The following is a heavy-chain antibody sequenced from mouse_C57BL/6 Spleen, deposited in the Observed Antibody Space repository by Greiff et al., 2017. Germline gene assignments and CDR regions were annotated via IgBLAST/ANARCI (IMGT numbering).Heavy chain of an antibody. CDR3: ARTIWLSAMDY. J-gene: IGHJ4*01. Sequence: DVQLQQSGPELVKPGASVKIPCKASGYAFPDYNIDRVKQSPGKSLEWIGDINPNNGGSIYNQKFKGKATLTVDKSSSTAYMELRSLTSEDTAVYYCARTIWLSAMDYWGQGTSVTVSS. CDR1: GYAFPDYN. V-gene: IGHV1-18*01. D-gene: IGHD2-2*01. CDR2: INPNNGGS.